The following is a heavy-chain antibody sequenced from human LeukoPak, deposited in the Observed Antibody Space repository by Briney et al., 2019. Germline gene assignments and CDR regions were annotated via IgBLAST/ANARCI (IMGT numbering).Heavy chain of an antibody. J-gene: IGHJ4*02. D-gene: IGHD3-10*01. CDR1: GFTFSSYW. V-gene: IGHV3-74*01. CDR2: INSDGSST. CDR3: ARGVKLLWFGEFDY. Sequence: GGSLRLSCAGSGFTFSSYWMHWVRQAPGKGLVWVSRINSDGSSTSYADSVKGRFTISRDNAKNTLYLQMNSLRAEDTAVYYCARGVKLLWFGEFDYWGQGTLVTVSS.